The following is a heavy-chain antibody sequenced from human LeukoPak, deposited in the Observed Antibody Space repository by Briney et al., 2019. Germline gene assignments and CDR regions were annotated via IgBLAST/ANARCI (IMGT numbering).Heavy chain of an antibody. V-gene: IGHV1-18*01. J-gene: IGHJ4*02. CDR3: ARDYDFWSGYPIINN. Sequence: ASVKVSCKASGYTFTSYGISWVRQAPGQGLEWMGWISAYNGNTNYAQKLQGRVTMTTDTSTSTAYMELRSLRSDDTAVYYCARDYDFWSGYPIINNWGQGTLVTVSS. CDR1: GYTFTSYG. CDR2: ISAYNGNT. D-gene: IGHD3-3*01.